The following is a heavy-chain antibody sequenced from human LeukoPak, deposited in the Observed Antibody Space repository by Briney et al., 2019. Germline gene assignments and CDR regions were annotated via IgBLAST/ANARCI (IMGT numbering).Heavy chain of an antibody. Sequence: PSETLSLTCAVYGGSFSGYYWSWICQPPGKGLEWIGEINHSGSTNYNPSLKSRVTISVDTSKNQFSLKLSSVTAADTAVYYCARSCSGGSCYGRVDYWGQGTLVTVSS. V-gene: IGHV4-34*01. CDR1: GGSFSGYY. J-gene: IGHJ4*02. CDR2: INHSGST. D-gene: IGHD2-15*01. CDR3: ARSCSGGSCYGRVDY.